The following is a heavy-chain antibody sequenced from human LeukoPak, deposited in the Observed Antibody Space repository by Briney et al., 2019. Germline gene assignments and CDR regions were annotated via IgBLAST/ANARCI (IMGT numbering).Heavy chain of an antibody. CDR2: ISSSSYI. Sequence: TGGSLRLSCAASGFTFSSYGMHWVRQAPGKGLEWVSSISSSSYIYYADSVKGRFTISRDNAKNSLYLQMNSLRAEDTAVYYCARDGEWELLRPAYFDYWGQGTLVTVSS. CDR1: GFTFSSYG. D-gene: IGHD1-26*01. V-gene: IGHV3-21*01. CDR3: ARDGEWELLRPAYFDY. J-gene: IGHJ4*02.